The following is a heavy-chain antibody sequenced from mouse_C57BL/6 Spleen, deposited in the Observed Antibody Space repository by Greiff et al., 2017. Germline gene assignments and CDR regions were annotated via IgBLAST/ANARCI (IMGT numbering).Heavy chain of an antibody. D-gene: IGHD1-1*01. CDR3: ARGVERYYFDS. CDR1: GYAFSSYW. Sequence: QVQLKQSGAELVKPGASVKISCKASGYAFSSYWMNWVKQRPGKGLEWIGQIYPGDGDTNYNGKFKGKATLTADKSSSTAYMQLRSLTSEDSAVYCCARGVERYYFDSWGQGTTLTVSS. CDR2: IYPGDGDT. J-gene: IGHJ2*01. V-gene: IGHV1-80*01.